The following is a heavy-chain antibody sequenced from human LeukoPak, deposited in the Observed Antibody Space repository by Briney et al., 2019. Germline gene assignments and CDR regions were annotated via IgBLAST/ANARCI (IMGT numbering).Heavy chain of an antibody. Sequence: SETLSLTCTVSGGSISSGDYYWSWIRQPPGKGLEWIGYIYYSGSTYYNPSLKSRVTIPVDTSKNQFSLKLSSVTAADTAVYYCARGPNAGWAYYYYYGMDVWGQGTTVTVSS. D-gene: IGHD6-19*01. J-gene: IGHJ6*02. CDR3: ARGPNAGWAYYYYYGMDV. CDR2: IYYSGST. V-gene: IGHV4-30-4*01. CDR1: GGSISSGDYY.